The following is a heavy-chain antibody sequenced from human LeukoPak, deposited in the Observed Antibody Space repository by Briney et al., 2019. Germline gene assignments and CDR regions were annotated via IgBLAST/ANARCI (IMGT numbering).Heavy chain of an antibody. Sequence: ASVKVSCKASGYTFTSYGISWVRQAPGQGGEWMGWISAYNGNTNYAQKLQGRVTMTTDTSTSTAYMELRSLRSDDTAVYYCARKWGIAAAGNLDYYYYYGMDAWGQGTTVTVSS. CDR3: ARKWGIAAAGNLDYYYYYGMDA. CDR2: ISAYNGNT. J-gene: IGHJ6*02. CDR1: GYTFTSYG. D-gene: IGHD6-13*01. V-gene: IGHV1-18*01.